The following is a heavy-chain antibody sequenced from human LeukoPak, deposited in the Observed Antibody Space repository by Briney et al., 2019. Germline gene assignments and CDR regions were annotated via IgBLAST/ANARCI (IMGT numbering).Heavy chain of an antibody. Sequence: GGSLRLSCAASASGVSFTSHSMTWVRQAPGKGLQWVSGISSSGGDTYYADSVKGRFTISRDNSKNTLYLQVNSLRAKDTALYYCAKSASDIWYLENWGQGSLVTVSS. CDR3: AKSASDIWYLEN. J-gene: IGHJ4*02. CDR2: ISSSGGDT. V-gene: IGHV3-23*01. D-gene: IGHD6-13*01. CDR1: ASGVSFTSHS.